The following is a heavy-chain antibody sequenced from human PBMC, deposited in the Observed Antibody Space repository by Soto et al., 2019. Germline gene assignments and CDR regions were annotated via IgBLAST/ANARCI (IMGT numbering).Heavy chain of an antibody. CDR1: GGSMRNYF. V-gene: IGHV4-59*01. J-gene: IGHJ4*02. D-gene: IGHD6-13*01. CDR2: IHYSGTT. CDR3: AAGEASSRNLAPYYLDF. Sequence: SETLSLTCTVSGGSMRNYFWTWIRQPPGKGLEWIGYIHYSGTTSFFPSYNPSLRSRVTISEDTSKNQFSLKLLSVTTEDTAVYFCAAGEASSRNLAPYYLDFWGQGTLVTVSS.